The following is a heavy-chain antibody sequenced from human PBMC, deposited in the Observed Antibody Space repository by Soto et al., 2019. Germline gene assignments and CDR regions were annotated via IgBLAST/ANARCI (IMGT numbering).Heavy chain of an antibody. Sequence: PSETLSLTCTVSGGSISNNSYYWGWIRQPPGKVLEWIVSIYYSESTYYNPSLKSRAAVSLDTSEELFSVDLSSVTSADTAVYYCARHSTLGTIYSPFEYWGQGALVTVSS. CDR1: GGSISNNSYY. V-gene: IGHV4-39*01. CDR2: IYYSEST. CDR3: ARHSTLGTIYSPFEY. D-gene: IGHD2-15*01. J-gene: IGHJ4*02.